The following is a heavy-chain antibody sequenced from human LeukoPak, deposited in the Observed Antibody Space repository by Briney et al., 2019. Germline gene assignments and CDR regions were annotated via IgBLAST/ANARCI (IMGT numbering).Heavy chain of an antibody. V-gene: IGHV4-61*01. D-gene: IGHD2-15*01. Sequence: SETLSLTCTVSGGSVSSGSYYWSWIRQPPGKGLEWIVYIYYSGSTNYNPSLKSRVTISVDTSKNQFSLKLSSVTAADTAVYYCARDAEEYCSGGSCYSWFDYWGQGTLVTVSS. J-gene: IGHJ4*02. CDR1: GGSVSSGSYY. CDR2: IYYSGST. CDR3: ARDAEEYCSGGSCYSWFDY.